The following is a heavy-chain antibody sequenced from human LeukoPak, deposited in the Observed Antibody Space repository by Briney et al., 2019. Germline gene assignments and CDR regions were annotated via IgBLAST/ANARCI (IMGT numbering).Heavy chain of an antibody. V-gene: IGHV1-2*02. CDR1: GGTFSNPG. CDR2: INPNSGGT. CDR3: ARDGDSSGWTRDYYYMDV. J-gene: IGHJ6*03. D-gene: IGHD6-19*01. Sequence: ASVKVSCKASGGTFSNPGINWVRQAPGQGLEWMGWINPNSGGTNYAQKFQGRVTMTRDTSISTAYMELSRLRSDDTAVYYCARDGDSSGWTRDYYYMDVWGKGTTVTVSS.